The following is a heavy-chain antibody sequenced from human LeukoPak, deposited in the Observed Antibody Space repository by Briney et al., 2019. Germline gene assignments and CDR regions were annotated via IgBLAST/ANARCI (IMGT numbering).Heavy chain of an antibody. CDR2: ISSSSKYT. D-gene: IGHD3-16*02. CDR3: ARVSPPREDYVWGSYRPFDY. J-gene: IGHJ4*02. Sequence: NPGGSLRLSCAASGFTFSSYSMNWVRQAPGKGLEWVSSISSSSKYTYYADSVKGRFTISRDNAKNSLYLQMNSLRAEDTAVYYCARVSPPREDYVWGSYRPFDYWGQGTLVTVSS. CDR1: GFTFSSYS. V-gene: IGHV3-21*01.